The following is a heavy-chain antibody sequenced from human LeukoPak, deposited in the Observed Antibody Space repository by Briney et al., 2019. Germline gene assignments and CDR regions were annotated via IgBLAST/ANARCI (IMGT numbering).Heavy chain of an antibody. CDR1: GVTVSSNY. V-gene: IGHV3-53*01. CDR3: ARDKTYFDY. CDR2: LYGSGTT. J-gene: IGHJ4*02. Sequence: PGGSLRLSCAASGVTVSSNYMSWVRQAPGKGLEWVSLLYGSGTTHYAGSVKGRFTISRDNSKNTLYLQMNSLRAEDTAVYYCARDKTYFDYWGRGTLVTVSS.